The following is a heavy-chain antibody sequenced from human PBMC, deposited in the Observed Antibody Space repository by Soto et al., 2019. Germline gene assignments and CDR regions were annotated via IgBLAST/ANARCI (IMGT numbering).Heavy chain of an antibody. D-gene: IGHD5-12*01. Sequence: QVQLVQSGAEVKKPGASVKVSCKASGYTFTSYGITWVRQAPGEGLEWMGWISPYNGNTNYAQKLQGRVTMTTDTSTSTGFMELRSLRSDGPAVYYCAVAPLWAEYFHHWGQGTLVTVSS. CDR3: AVAPLWAEYFHH. CDR1: GYTFTSYG. V-gene: IGHV1-18*01. J-gene: IGHJ1*01. CDR2: ISPYNGNT.